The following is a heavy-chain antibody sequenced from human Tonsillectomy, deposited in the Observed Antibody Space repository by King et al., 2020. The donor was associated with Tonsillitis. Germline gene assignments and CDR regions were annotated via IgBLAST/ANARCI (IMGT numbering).Heavy chain of an antibody. CDR2: IYYSGST. D-gene: IGHD2-2*01. J-gene: IGHJ3*02. CDR3: ARRTYCSSTSCLYRPDAFDI. CDR1: GGSISSYY. Sequence: QLQESGPGLVKPSETLSLTCTVSGGSISSYYWSWIRQPPGKGLEWIGYIYYSGSTNYNPSLKSRVTISVDTSKNQFSLKLSSVTAADTAVYYCARRTYCSSTSCLYRPDAFDIWGQGTMVTVSS. V-gene: IGHV4-59*08.